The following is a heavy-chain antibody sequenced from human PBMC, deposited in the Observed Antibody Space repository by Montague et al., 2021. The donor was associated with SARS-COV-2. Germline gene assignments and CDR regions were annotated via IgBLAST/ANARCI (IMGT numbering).Heavy chain of an antibody. CDR2: IYYSGST. CDR3: ARVQGITMIVVVIGSFDF. V-gene: IGHV4-31*03. D-gene: IGHD3-22*01. CDR1: GGSISSGGYY. J-gene: IGHJ3*01. Sequence: TLSLTCTVSGGSISSGGYYWSWIRQHPGKGLVWIGYIYYSGSTYYNPSLKSRVTISVDTSTNQFSLKLSSVTAADTAVYYCARVQGITMIVVVIGSFDFWGQGTTVTVSS.